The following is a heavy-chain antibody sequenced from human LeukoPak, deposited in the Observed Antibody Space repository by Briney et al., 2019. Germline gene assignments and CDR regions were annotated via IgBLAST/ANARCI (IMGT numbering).Heavy chain of an antibody. Sequence: SETLSLTCNVSGYSISSGYYWAWIRQSPGKGLEWIGSIYHSGSTYYNPSLKSRVTMSVDTSKKQFSLNLSSVTAADTAVYYCARSYSSSSLSWFDPWGQGTLVTVSS. CDR3: ARSYSSSSLSWFDP. D-gene: IGHD6-6*01. J-gene: IGHJ5*02. CDR1: GYSISSGYY. CDR2: IYHSGST. V-gene: IGHV4-38-2*02.